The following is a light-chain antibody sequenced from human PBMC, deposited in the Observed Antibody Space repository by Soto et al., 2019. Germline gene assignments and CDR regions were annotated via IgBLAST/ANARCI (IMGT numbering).Light chain of an antibody. V-gene: IGKV1-39*01. CDR2: VAS. CDR3: QQSYSTPYT. CDR1: QSISSN. Sequence: DIQMTQSPSSLSASVGDRVTITCRASQSISSNLNWYQQKPGEAPKLLIYVASSLQSGVPSRFSGSESGTDFPLTISSLQPDDFATYFCQQSYSTPYTFGQGTKLEIK. J-gene: IGKJ2*01.